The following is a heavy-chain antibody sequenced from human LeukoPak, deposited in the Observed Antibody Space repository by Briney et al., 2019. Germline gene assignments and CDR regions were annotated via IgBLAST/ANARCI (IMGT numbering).Heavy chain of an antibody. D-gene: IGHD3-10*01. CDR1: GGSVSRGSYY. J-gene: IGHJ3*02. V-gene: IGHV4-61*01. CDR3: ARVPVGWTSGAFDI. CDR2: IYYSGST. Sequence: SETLSLTCAVSGGSVSRGSYYWSWIRQPPGKGLEWIGYIYYSGSTDYNPSLKSRVTISVDTSKNQFSLKLSSVTAADTAVYYCARVPVGWTSGAFDIWGQGTMVTVSS.